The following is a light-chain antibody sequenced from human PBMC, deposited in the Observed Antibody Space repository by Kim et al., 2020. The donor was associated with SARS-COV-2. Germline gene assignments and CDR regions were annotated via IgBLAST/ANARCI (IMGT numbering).Light chain of an antibody. CDR1: QSVDIS. CDR3: QQRSIWPPGS. CDR2: DAS. Sequence: LSPGERAPLSCRASQSVDISLAWYQQKPGQAPRLLIYDASNRVTGIPARFSGSGSGTDFTLTISSLEPEDFAVYYCQQRSIWPPGSFGQGTKLEIK. J-gene: IGKJ2*04. V-gene: IGKV3-11*01.